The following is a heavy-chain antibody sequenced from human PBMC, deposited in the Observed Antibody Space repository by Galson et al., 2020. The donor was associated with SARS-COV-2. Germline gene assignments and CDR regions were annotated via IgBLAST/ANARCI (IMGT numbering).Heavy chain of an antibody. CDR3: ARGGSLWFGELNNRDY. CDR2: IIPIFGTA. V-gene: IGHV1-69*01. D-gene: IGHD3-10*01. J-gene: IGHJ4*02. Sequence: KISCKASGGTFSSYAISWVRQAPGQGLEWMGGIIPIFGTANYAQKFQGRVTITADESTSTAYMELSSLRSEDTAVYYCARGGSLWFGELNNRDYWGQGTLVTVSS. CDR1: GGTFSSYA.